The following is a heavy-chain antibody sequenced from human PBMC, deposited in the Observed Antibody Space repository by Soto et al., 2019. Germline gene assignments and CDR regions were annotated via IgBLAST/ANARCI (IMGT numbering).Heavy chain of an antibody. CDR2: INAGNGNT. CDR1: GYTFTSYA. CDR3: ARDGDCSSTSCYGGRGYYYYYYYMDV. D-gene: IGHD2-2*01. Sequence: ASVKVSCKASGYTFTSYAMHWVRQAPGQRLEWMGWINAGNGNTKYSQKFQGRVTITRDTSASTAYMELSSLRSEDTAVYYCARDGDCSSTSCYGGRGYYYYYYYMDVWGKGTTVTV. J-gene: IGHJ6*03. V-gene: IGHV1-3*01.